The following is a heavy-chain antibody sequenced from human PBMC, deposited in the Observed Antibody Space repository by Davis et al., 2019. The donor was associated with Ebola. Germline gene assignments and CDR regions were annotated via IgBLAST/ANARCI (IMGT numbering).Heavy chain of an antibody. CDR1: GFTFSSYS. V-gene: IGHV3-48*04. CDR2: ISSSSSTI. Sequence: PGGSLRLSCAASGFTFSSYSMNWVRQAPGKGLEWVSYISSSSSTIYYADSVKGRFTISRDNAKNSLYLQMNSLRAEDTAVYYCAKSTVTTVTTPGYWGQGTLVTVSS. D-gene: IGHD4-17*01. CDR3: AKSTVTTVTTPGY. J-gene: IGHJ4*02.